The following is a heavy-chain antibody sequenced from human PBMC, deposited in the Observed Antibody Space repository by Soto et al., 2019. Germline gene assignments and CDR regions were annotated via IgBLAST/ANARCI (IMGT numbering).Heavy chain of an antibody. CDR3: AIVNNWNNHCFHP. D-gene: IGHD1-20*01. Sequence: SETLSLTCTVSGGSISSYYWSWIRQPPGKGLEWIGYIYYSGSTNYNPSLKSRVTISVDTSKNQFSLKLSSVTAADTAVYYCAIVNNWNNHCFHPWCQGLLVTVSS. CDR2: IYYSGST. J-gene: IGHJ5*02. V-gene: IGHV4-59*01. CDR1: GGSISSYY.